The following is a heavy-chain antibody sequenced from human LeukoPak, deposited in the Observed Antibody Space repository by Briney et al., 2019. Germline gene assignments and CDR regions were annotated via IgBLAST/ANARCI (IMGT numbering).Heavy chain of an antibody. CDR1: GGTFSSYA. J-gene: IGHJ5*02. D-gene: IGHD3-3*01. Sequence: ASVKVSCKASGGTFSSYAISWVRQAPGQGLEWMGWISAYNGNTNYAQKLQGRVTMTTDTSTSTAYMELRSLRSDDTAVYYCARDPVRFLEWLLYGNWFDPWGQGTLVTVSS. CDR2: ISAYNGNT. V-gene: IGHV1-18*01. CDR3: ARDPVRFLEWLLYGNWFDP.